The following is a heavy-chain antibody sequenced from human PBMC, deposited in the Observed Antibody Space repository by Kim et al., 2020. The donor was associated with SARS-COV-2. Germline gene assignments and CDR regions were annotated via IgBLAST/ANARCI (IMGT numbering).Heavy chain of an antibody. Sequence: SETLSLTCTVSGGSISSYYWSWIRQPPGKGLEWIGYIYYRGSTNYNPSLKSRVTISVDTSKNQFSLKLSSVTAADTAVYYCARDQGVGITIFGPGGYYGMDVWGQGTTVTVSS. CDR3: ARDQGVGITIFGPGGYYGMDV. D-gene: IGHD3-3*01. V-gene: IGHV4-59*13. CDR1: GGSISSYY. J-gene: IGHJ6*02. CDR2: IYYRGST.